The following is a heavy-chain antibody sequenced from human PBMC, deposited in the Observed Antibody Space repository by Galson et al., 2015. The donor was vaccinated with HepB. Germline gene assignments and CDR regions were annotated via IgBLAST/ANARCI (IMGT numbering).Heavy chain of an antibody. D-gene: IGHD6-19*01. CDR2: ISSSSSYI. CDR3: AREFLEGGIAVAGSIG. Sequence: SLRLSCAASGFTFSSYSMNWVRQAPGKGLEWVSSISSSSSYIYYADSVKGRFTISRDNAKNSLYLQMNSLRAEDTAVYYCAREFLEGGIAVAGSIGWGQGTLVTVSS. J-gene: IGHJ4*02. V-gene: IGHV3-21*01. CDR1: GFTFSSYS.